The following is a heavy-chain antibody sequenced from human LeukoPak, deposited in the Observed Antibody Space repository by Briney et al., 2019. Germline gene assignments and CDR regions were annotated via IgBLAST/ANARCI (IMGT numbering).Heavy chain of an antibody. V-gene: IGHV4-39*01. J-gene: IGHJ4*02. Sequence: PSETLSLTCTVSGGSISSSSYYWGWIRQPPGKGLEWIGSIYYSGSTYYNPSLKSRVTISVDTFKNQFSLKLSSVTAADTAVYYCASRYSSGWYYFDYWGQGTLVTVSS. CDR3: ASRYSSGWYYFDY. CDR1: GGSISSSSYY. CDR2: IYYSGST. D-gene: IGHD6-19*01.